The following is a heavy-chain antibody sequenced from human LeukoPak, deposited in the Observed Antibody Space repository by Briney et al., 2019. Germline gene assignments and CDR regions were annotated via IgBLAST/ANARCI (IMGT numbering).Heavy chain of an antibody. CDR2: IKQDGSEK. CDR3: ARGEWLRSHYFDF. CDR1: GFSFSSHW. J-gene: IGHJ4*02. D-gene: IGHD5-12*01. Sequence: GGSLRLSCAASGFSFSSHWMSWVRQAPGKGLEWVANIKQDGSEKYYVDSVKGRFTISRDNAKNSLYLQMNSLRAEDTAVYYCARGEWLRSHYFDFWGQGTLVTVSS. V-gene: IGHV3-7*01.